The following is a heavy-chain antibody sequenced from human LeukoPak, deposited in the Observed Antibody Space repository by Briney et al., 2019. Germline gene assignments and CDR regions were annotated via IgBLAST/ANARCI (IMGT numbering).Heavy chain of an antibody. CDR2: IYYSGST. CDR3: ARGRTTRNYYYYYYMDV. D-gene: IGHD4-11*01. V-gene: IGHV4-30-4*01. J-gene: IGHJ6*03. CDR1: GGSISSGDYY. Sequence: SETLSLTCTVSGGSISSGDYYWSWIRQPPGRGLEWIGYIYYSGSTYYNPSLKSRVTISVDTSKNQFPLKLSSVTAADTAVYYCARGRTTRNYYYYYYMDVWGKGTTVTVSS.